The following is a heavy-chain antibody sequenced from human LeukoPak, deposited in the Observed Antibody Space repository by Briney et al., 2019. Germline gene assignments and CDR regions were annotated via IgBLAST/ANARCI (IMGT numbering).Heavy chain of an antibody. CDR2: ISSSSSYT. CDR3: ARDQSTNTYYDFWSGYYTQGWFDP. D-gene: IGHD3-3*01. Sequence: GGSLRLSCAATGFTFSDYYMSWIPQAPGKGLEWVSYISSSSSYTNYADSVKGRFTISRDNAKNSLYLQMNSLRAEDTAVYYCARDQSTNTYYDFWSGYYTQGWFDPWGQGTLVTVSS. CDR1: GFTFSDYY. V-gene: IGHV3-11*06. J-gene: IGHJ5*02.